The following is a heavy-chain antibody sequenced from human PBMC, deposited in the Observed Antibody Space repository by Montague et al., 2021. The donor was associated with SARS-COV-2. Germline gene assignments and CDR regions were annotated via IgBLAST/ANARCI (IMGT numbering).Heavy chain of an antibody. Sequence: SETLSLTCSVSGGSISSSNYYWDRNRQLPGKGLVWYGSLYDSGSTYYNLSLKSRVTISVDTSQNHFSLKLSSVTAADTAVYYCARRGRKLLPVATTSGGFDIWGQGTMVTVSS. CDR2: LYDSGST. CDR1: GGSISSSNYY. CDR3: ARRGRKLLPVATTSGGFDI. D-gene: IGHD6-19*01. V-gene: IGHV4-39*02. J-gene: IGHJ3*02.